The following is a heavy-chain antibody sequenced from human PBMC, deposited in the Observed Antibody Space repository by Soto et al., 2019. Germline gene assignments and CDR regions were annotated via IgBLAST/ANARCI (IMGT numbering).Heavy chain of an antibody. CDR3: ARPPQVTRSYYFNGLDV. Sequence: QVQLVQSGGEVKKPGAAVMVSCKASGYTFTNYGISWVQQAPGQGLEWMGWISTSNSNTAYAQKFQDRVTMTTDTSTSTAYMELRSLRPDDTAVYYCARPPQVTRSYYFNGLDVWGQGTTVTVSS. CDR1: GYTFTNYG. D-gene: IGHD5-18*01. J-gene: IGHJ6*02. CDR2: ISTSNSNT. V-gene: IGHV1-18*01.